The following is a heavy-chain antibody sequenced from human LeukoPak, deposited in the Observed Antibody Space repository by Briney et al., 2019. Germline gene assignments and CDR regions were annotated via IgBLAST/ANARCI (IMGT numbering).Heavy chain of an antibody. CDR3: ARVSVAGYYYYYYMDV. Sequence: GGSLRLSCAASGFTFSDHYMDWVRQAPGKGLEWVSSISSSSSYIYYADSVKGRFTISRDNAKNSLYLQMNSLRAEDTAVYYCARVSVAGYYYYYYMDVWGKGTTVTVSS. CDR2: ISSSSSYI. J-gene: IGHJ6*03. V-gene: IGHV3-21*01. D-gene: IGHD6-19*01. CDR1: GFTFSDHY.